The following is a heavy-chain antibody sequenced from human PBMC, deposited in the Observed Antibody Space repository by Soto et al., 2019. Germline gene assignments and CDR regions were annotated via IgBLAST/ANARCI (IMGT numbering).Heavy chain of an antibody. CDR1: EFTFNTYW. D-gene: IGHD6-19*01. Sequence: EVQLVESGGGLVQPGGSLRLSCLASEFTFNTYWMNWVRQAPGRGLEWVANIKDDGREKNYVDSVKGRFTISRDNAKNSLYLQMNSLRGEDTAVFFCAIDWGSPGRGSAVGYYYHYGMDVWGQGTTVTVSS. V-gene: IGHV3-7*05. CDR2: IKDDGREK. CDR3: AIDWGSPGRGSAVGYYYHYGMDV. J-gene: IGHJ6*02.